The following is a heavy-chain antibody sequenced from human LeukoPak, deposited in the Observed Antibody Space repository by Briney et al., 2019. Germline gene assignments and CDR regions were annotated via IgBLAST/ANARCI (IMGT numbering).Heavy chain of an antibody. V-gene: IGHV3-64*01. CDR2: ISSNGGST. Sequence: TGGSLRLSCAASGFTFSSYAMHWVRQAPGKGLEYVSAISSNGGSTYYANSVKGRFTISRDNSKNTLYLQMGSLRAEDMAVYYCARDRVGATGDHYFDYWGQGTLVTVSS. CDR3: ARDRVGATGDHYFDY. D-gene: IGHD1-26*01. CDR1: GFTFSSYA. J-gene: IGHJ4*02.